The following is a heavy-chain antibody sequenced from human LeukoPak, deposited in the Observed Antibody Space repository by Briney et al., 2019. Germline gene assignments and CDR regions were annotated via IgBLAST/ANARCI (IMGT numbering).Heavy chain of an antibody. Sequence: PSETLSLTCTVSGGSISSYYWSWIRQPPGKGLEWIGYIYYSGSTNYNPSLKSRVTISVDTSKNQFSLKLSSVTAADTAVYYCARAGWIYYGSGIRKYYFDYWGQGTLVTVSS. CDR3: ARAGWIYYGSGIRKYYFDY. CDR2: IYYSGST. D-gene: IGHD3-10*01. CDR1: GGSISSYY. V-gene: IGHV4-59*12. J-gene: IGHJ4*02.